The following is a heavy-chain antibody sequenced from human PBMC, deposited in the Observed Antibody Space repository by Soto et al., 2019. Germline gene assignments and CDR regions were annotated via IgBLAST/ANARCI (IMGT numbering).Heavy chain of an antibody. CDR1: GFTFSSFA. V-gene: IGHV3-23*01. Sequence: XGSLRLSCAAAGFTFSSFAMSWVRQAPGKGLDWVSAISGSGGSTYSADSVKGRFTISRDNSKNTLYLQMNSLRAEDTAVYYCAKDRGYSDYWGQGPLVTVSS. CDR2: ISGSGGST. CDR3: AKDRGYSDY. J-gene: IGHJ4*02. D-gene: IGHD2-15*01.